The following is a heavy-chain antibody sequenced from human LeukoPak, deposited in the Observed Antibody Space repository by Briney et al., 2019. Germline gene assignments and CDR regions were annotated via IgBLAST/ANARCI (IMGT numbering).Heavy chain of an antibody. D-gene: IGHD3-3*01. CDR1: GGSFSGYY. Sequence: PSETLSLTCAVYGGSFSGYYWSWIRQPPGKGLEWIGYIYYSGSTNYNPSLKSRVTISVDTSNNQFSLKLSSVTAADTAVFYCAASDYDFWSGYYHHFDYWGQGTLVTVPS. CDR2: IYYSGST. J-gene: IGHJ4*02. V-gene: IGHV4-59*01. CDR3: AASDYDFWSGYYHHFDY.